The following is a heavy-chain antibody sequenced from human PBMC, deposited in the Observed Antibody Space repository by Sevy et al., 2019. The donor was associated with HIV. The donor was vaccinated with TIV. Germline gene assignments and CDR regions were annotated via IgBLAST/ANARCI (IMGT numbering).Heavy chain of an antibody. J-gene: IGHJ5*02. CDR1: GGSVSSNNYY. CDR3: AGHPSGIPMLVVPLGWFDP. Sequence: SETLSLTCIVSGGSVSSNNYYWGWIRQSPGKGLEWIGSIFYTGKTHYSSSLKSRVTFSVDTSKNQFSLKLNSVTAAEPEWYYCAGHPSGIPMLVVPLGWFDPWGQGILVSVSS. D-gene: IGHD3-22*01. CDR2: IFYTGKT. V-gene: IGHV4-39*01.